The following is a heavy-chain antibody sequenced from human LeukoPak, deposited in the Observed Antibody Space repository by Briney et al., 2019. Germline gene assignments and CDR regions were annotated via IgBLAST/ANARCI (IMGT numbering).Heavy chain of an antibody. J-gene: IGHJ4*02. CDR2: IRYDGSNK. CDR1: GFTFSSYG. V-gene: IGHV3-30*02. Sequence: GGSLRLSCAASGFTFSSYGMHWVRQPPGKGLEWVAFIRYDGSNKYYADSVKGRFTISRDNSKNTLYLQMNSLRAEDTAVYYCAKIPVDTAMANVDYWGQGTLVTVSS. D-gene: IGHD5-18*01. CDR3: AKIPVDTAMANVDY.